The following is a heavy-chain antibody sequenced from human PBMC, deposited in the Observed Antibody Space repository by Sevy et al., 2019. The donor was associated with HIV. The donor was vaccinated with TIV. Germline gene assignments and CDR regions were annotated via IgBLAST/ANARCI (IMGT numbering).Heavy chain of an antibody. V-gene: IGHV3-9*01. J-gene: IGHJ4*02. CDR2: ISWNSGSI. D-gene: IGHD6-19*01. CDR1: GFTFDDYA. CDR3: AKTGCSSGWTHLDY. Sequence: GGSLRLSCAASGFTFDDYAMHWVRQAPGKGLEWVSGISWNSGSIGYADSVKGRFTISRDNAKNSLYLQMNSLRAEDTALYYCAKTGCSSGWTHLDYWGQGTLVTVSS.